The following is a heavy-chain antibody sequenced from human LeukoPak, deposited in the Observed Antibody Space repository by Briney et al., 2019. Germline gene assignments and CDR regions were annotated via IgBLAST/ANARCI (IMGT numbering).Heavy chain of an antibody. J-gene: IGHJ6*02. CDR3: AKVAGYYYYGMDV. CDR1: GFTFSSYG. Sequence: PGRFLRLSCAASGFTFSSYGMHWVRQAPGKGLEWVAVISYDGSNKYYADSVKGRFTISRDNSKNTLYLQMNSLRAEDTAVYYCAKVAGYYYYGMDVWGQGTTVTVSS. CDR2: ISYDGSNK. V-gene: IGHV3-30*18.